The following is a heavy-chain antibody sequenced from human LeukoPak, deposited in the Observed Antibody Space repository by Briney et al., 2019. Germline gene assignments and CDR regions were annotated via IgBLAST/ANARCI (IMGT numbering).Heavy chain of an antibody. V-gene: IGHV4-4*02. CDR1: GGSISSSNW. J-gene: IGHJ6*03. CDR2: IYHSGST. CDR3: ARGRGYSGYFGYYYMDV. Sequence: SGTLSLTCAVSGGSISSSNWWSWVRQPPGKGLEWIGEIYHSGSTNYNPSLKSRVTISLDTSKNQFSLKLSSVIAADTAVYYCARGRGYSGYFGYYYMDVWGKGTTVTISS. D-gene: IGHD5-12*01.